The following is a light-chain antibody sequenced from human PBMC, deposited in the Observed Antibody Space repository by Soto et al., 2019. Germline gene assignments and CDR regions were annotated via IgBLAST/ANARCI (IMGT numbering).Light chain of an antibody. CDR2: DVS. CDR3: SSYTSGNTVVV. CDR1: SSDVGGYNF. Sequence: HSVLTQPASVSGSPGQSITISCTGTSSDVGGYNFVSWYQQHPGKAPKLMIYDVSSRPSGVSNRFSGSKSGNTASLTISGLQAEDEADYSCSSYTSGNTVVVFGGGTKLTVL. J-gene: IGLJ2*01. V-gene: IGLV2-14*01.